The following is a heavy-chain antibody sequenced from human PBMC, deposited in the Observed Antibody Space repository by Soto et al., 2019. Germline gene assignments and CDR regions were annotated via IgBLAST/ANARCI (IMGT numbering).Heavy chain of an antibody. CDR3: ARDHGIAYYYVPGEDDAFDI. D-gene: IGHD3-10*02. CDR1: GFTFSSYA. V-gene: IGHV3-30-3*01. Sequence: QVQLVESGGGVVQPGRSLRLSCAASGFTFSSYAMHWVRQAPGKGLEWVAVISYDGSNKYYADSVKGRFTISRDNSKNTLYLQMNSLRAEDTAVYYCARDHGIAYYYVPGEDDAFDIWGQGTMVTVSS. CDR2: ISYDGSNK. J-gene: IGHJ3*02.